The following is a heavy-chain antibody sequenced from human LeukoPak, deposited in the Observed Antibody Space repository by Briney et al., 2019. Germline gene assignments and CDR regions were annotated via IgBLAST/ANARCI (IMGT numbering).Heavy chain of an antibody. J-gene: IGHJ6*02. Sequence: SETLSLTCTVSGGSISSGGFYWSWIRQLPGKALEWIGYIYDSGTTVYNPSLKSRLTIAIDTSKNQFSLKLSSVTAADTAVYYCAKQGCSSNSCQTFYYYFGMDVWGQGTTVTVSS. CDR2: IYDSGTT. CDR3: AKQGCSSNSCQTFYYYFGMDV. CDR1: GGSISSGGFY. V-gene: IGHV4-31*03. D-gene: IGHD2-2*01.